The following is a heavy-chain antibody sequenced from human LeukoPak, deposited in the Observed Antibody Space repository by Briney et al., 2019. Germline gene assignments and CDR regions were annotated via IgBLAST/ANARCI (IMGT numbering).Heavy chain of an antibody. D-gene: IGHD3-22*01. Sequence: GGSLRLSCTASGFTFGDYAMSWFRQAPGKGLEWVGFIRSKAYGGTTEYAASVKGRFTISRDDSKSIAYLQMNSLKNEDTAVYYCTRDSFTYDSSGYYPYYFDYWGQGTLVTVSS. V-gene: IGHV3-49*03. CDR2: IRSKAYGGTT. CDR1: GFTFGDYA. CDR3: TRDSFTYDSSGYYPYYFDY. J-gene: IGHJ4*02.